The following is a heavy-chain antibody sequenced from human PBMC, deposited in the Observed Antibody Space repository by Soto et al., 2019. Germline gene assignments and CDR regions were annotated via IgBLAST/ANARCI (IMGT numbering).Heavy chain of an antibody. J-gene: IGHJ5*02. CDR1: GFTVGRNY. CDR2: IYSGGST. Sequence: GGSLRLSCAASGFTVGRNYMSWVRQAPGKGLEWVSVIYSGGSTYYADSVKGRFTISRDNSKNTLYLQMNSLRAEDTAVYYCAKGRDGYNFLRAPWGQGTLVTVSS. CDR3: AKGRDGYNFLRAP. D-gene: IGHD5-12*01. V-gene: IGHV3-53*01.